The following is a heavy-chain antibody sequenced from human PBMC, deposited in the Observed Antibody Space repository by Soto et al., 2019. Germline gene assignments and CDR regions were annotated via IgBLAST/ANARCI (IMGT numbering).Heavy chain of an antibody. CDR3: ARTESGYYYGMDV. CDR2: IYPGDSDT. Sequence: GQSLKISCKASGYIFTTHWIGWVRRMPGKGLEWLGGIYPGDSDTRYSPSFQGQVPISADKSITTAYLQWSSLKASDTAMYYCARTESGYYYGMDVWGQGTTVTVSS. D-gene: IGHD1-26*01. V-gene: IGHV5-51*01. CDR1: GYIFTTHW. J-gene: IGHJ6*02.